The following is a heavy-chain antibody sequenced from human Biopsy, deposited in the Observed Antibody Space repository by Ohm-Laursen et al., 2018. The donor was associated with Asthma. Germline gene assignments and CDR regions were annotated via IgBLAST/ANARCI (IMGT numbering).Heavy chain of an antibody. CDR2: ISSSSSYI. D-gene: IGHD2-2*01. CDR1: GFTFSSYS. J-gene: IGHJ5*02. Sequence: SLRLSCAASGFTFSSYSMNWVRQAPGKGLEWVSSISSSSSYIYYADSVKGRFTIYRDNAKNSLYLQMNSLRAEDTAVYYCARPAAPFGGDRFDPWGQGTLVTVSS. V-gene: IGHV3-21*01. CDR3: ARPAAPFGGDRFDP.